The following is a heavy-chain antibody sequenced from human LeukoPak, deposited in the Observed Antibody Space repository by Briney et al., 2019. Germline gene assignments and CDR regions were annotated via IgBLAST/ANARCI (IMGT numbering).Heavy chain of an antibody. Sequence: PSETLSLTCTVSGGSISPYYWSWIRQPPGMGLEWIGYIDYSGSTNYNPSLKSRVTISVDTSKNQFSLKLSSVTAADTAVYYCARTPIPHSHYGMDAWGQGTTVTVSS. D-gene: IGHD2-21*01. V-gene: IGHV4-59*08. J-gene: IGHJ6*02. CDR2: IDYSGST. CDR3: ARTPIPHSHYGMDA. CDR1: GGSISPYY.